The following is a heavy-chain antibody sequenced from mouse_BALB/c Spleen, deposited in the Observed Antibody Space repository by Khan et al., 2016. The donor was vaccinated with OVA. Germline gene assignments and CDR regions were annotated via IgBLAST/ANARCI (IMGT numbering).Heavy chain of an antibody. CDR1: GFNIKDTY. Sequence: VQLQQSGAELLKPGASVKLSCTASGFNIKDTYIHWVKQRPEQGLEWIGRIAPANGNTKYDPKFQGKATITADTSSNTSYLQLSSLTSEDTAVYYGAHPSYDPRNFDVGGAGTTVIVAA. D-gene: IGHD2-3*01. CDR3: AHPSYDPRNFDV. V-gene: IGHV14-3*02. J-gene: IGHJ1*01. CDR2: IAPANGNT.